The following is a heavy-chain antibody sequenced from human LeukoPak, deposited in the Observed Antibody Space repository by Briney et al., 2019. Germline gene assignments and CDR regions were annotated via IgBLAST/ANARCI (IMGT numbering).Heavy chain of an antibody. D-gene: IGHD3-3*01. J-gene: IGHJ6*03. CDR2: IYHSGST. CDR1: GGSLSSGGYY. Sequence: SETLSLTCTVYGGSLSSGGYYWSWIRQPPGKGLEWIGYIYHSGSTYYNPSLKSRVTISVDRSKNQFSLKLSSVTAADTAVYYCARARAYYDFWSGYSGSYYMDVWGKGTTVTVSS. CDR3: ARARAYYDFWSGYSGSYYMDV. V-gene: IGHV4-30-2*01.